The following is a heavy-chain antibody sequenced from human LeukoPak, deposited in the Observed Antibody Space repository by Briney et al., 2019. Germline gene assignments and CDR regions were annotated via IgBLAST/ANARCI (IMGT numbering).Heavy chain of an antibody. D-gene: IGHD3-22*01. J-gene: IGHJ1*01. CDR2: IYSGGST. Sequence: GGSLRLSCAASGFTVSSNYMSWVRQAPGKGLEWVSVIYSGGSTYYADSVKGRFTISRDNSKNTLYLQMNSLRAEDTAVYYCAKSDSSGYYYGEYFQHWGQGTLVTVSS. CDR1: GFTVSSNY. V-gene: IGHV3-66*01. CDR3: AKSDSSGYYYGEYFQH.